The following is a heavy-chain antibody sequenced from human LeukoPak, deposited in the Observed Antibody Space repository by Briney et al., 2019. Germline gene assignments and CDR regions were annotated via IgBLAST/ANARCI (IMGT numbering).Heavy chain of an antibody. CDR3: AKLPGLHYYYGMDV. Sequence: GGSLRLSCAASGFTFSSYAMSWVRQAPGKGLEWVSAISGSGGSTYYADSVKGRFTISRDNSKNTLYLQMNSLRAEDTAVYYCAKLPGLHYYYGMDVWGQGTTVTVSS. CDR2: ISGSGGST. J-gene: IGHJ6*02. V-gene: IGHV3-23*01. CDR1: GFTFSSYA.